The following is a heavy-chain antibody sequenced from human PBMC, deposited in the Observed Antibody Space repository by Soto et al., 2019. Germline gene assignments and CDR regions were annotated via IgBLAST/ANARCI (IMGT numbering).Heavy chain of an antibody. Sequence: QVQLQESGPGLVKPSQTLSLTCTVTGDSITSGGYYWSWIRQHPGKGLEWLGYIYGSGGSGSTLYNPSLKSRITLSVDTSKTQFSLNLSSVTVADTAVYFCARKQAGDFSVIDYWGQGTLVTVSS. J-gene: IGHJ4*02. CDR2: IYGSGGSGST. CDR1: GDSITSGGYY. D-gene: IGHD1-26*01. V-gene: IGHV4-31*03. CDR3: ARKQAGDFSVIDY.